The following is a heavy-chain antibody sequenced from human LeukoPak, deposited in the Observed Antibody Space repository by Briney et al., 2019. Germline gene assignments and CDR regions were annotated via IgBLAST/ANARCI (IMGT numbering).Heavy chain of an antibody. D-gene: IGHD6-6*01. V-gene: IGHV4-59*01. CDR2: IYYTGNT. CDR1: GGSISSYY. CDR3: ARSASSSSRSAFDI. J-gene: IGHJ3*02. Sequence: SETLSLTCTVSGGSISSYYWSWIRQPPGKGLEWIGYIYYTGNTNYNPSLKSRITISVDTSKNQFSLKLSSVTAADTAFYYCARSASSSSRSAFDIWGQGTMVTVPS.